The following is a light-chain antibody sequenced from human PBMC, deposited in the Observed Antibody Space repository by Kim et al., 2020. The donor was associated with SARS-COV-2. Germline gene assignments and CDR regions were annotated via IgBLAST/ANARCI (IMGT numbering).Light chain of an antibody. CDR1: KLTNKY. V-gene: IGLV3-1*01. CDR3: QAWDRTTAV. CDR2: QDY. Sequence: SVSPEQTATITCSGNKLTNKYASWYQQKPGQSPVLVIYQDYRRPSEIPERFSGSNSGDTATLTISGTQAIDEADYYCQAWDRTTAVFGGGTKVTVL. J-gene: IGLJ3*02.